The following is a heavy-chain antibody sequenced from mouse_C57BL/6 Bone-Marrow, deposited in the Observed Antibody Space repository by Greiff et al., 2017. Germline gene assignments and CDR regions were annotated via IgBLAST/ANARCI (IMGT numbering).Heavy chain of an antibody. J-gene: IGHJ4*01. CDR2: IYPRSGNT. CDR1: GYTFTSYG. V-gene: IGHV1-81*01. Sequence: QVQLQQSGAELARPGASVKLSCKASGYTFTSYGISWVKQRTGQGLEWIGEIYPRSGNTYYNEKFKGKATLTADKSSSTAYMELRSLTSEDSAVYFCARRGQETDYYGSYYYAMDYWGQGTSVTVSS. D-gene: IGHD1-1*01. CDR3: ARRGQETDYYGSYYYAMDY.